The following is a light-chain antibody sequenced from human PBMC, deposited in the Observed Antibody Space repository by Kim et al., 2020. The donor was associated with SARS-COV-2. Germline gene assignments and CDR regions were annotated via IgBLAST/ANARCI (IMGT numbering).Light chain of an antibody. J-gene: IGLJ2*01. CDR1: SLRTYY. CDR2: GKN. CDR3: NSRDNNDNVL. Sequence: SSELTQDPAVSVALGQTVRITCPGDSLRTYYTTWFQQKPGQAPIVVFYGKNNRPSGIPDRFSGSSSGNTASLTITATQAGDEADYYCNSRDNNDNVLFGGGTRLTVL. V-gene: IGLV3-19*01.